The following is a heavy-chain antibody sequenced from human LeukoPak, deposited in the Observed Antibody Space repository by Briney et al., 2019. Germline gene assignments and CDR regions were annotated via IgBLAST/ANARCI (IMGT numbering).Heavy chain of an antibody. D-gene: IGHD3-22*01. CDR3: ARDDMYYYDSSGYRFDY. CDR1: GFTFSTYA. V-gene: IGHV3-23*01. CDR2: ISGSDRGGST. J-gene: IGHJ4*02. Sequence: AGGSLRLSCAASGFTFSTYAMSWVRQAPGKGLEWVSAISGSDRGGSTYYADSVKGRFTISRDNSKNTLYLQMNSLRAEDTAVYYCARDDMYYYDSSGYRFDYWGQGTLVTVSS.